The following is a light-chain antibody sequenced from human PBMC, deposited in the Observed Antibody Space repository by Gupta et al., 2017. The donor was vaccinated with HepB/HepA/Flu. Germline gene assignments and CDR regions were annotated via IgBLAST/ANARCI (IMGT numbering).Light chain of an antibody. Sequence: DSQMTQSPSSLSASLGDRVTITCRASQSMASYLNWYEKRPGKAPQLLIYSASSLQSGVPSRFSGSGSGTEFSLKISSLRSEDSTTYYCKQGLPIPWTFGQGTKVEI. CDR3: KQGLPIPWT. CDR2: SAS. V-gene: IGKV1-39*01. J-gene: IGKJ1*01. CDR1: QSMASY.